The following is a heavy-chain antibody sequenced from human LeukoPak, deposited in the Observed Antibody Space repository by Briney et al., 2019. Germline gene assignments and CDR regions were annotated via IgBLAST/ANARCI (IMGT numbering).Heavy chain of an antibody. CDR2: MNPNSGNT. CDR3: ARAFGGGRLNWFDP. V-gene: IGHV1-8*02. J-gene: IGHJ5*02. D-gene: IGHD3-16*01. CDR1: GGTFSSYA. Sequence: ASVKVSCKASGGTFSSYAINWVRQATGQGLEWMGWMNPNSGNTGYAQKFQGRVTMTRNTSISTAYMELSSLRSEDTAEYYCARAFGGGRLNWFDPWGQGTLVTVSS.